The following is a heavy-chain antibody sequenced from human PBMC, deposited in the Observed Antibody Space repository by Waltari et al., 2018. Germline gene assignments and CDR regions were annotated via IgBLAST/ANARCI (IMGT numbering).Heavy chain of an antibody. J-gene: IGHJ4*02. D-gene: IGHD1-26*01. CDR3: AKSPTTQWELPDY. CDR2: ISATDGRT. V-gene: IGHV3-23*01. Sequence: EVLLLESGGGLVQPGGSLRLSCAASGFPFSNYAMSWVRQAPGKGLEWVSSISATDGRTYYADSVRGRFSVSRDNSKNTLYLQMNSLRAEDTALYYCAKSPTTQWELPDYWGQGTLVTVSS. CDR1: GFPFSNYA.